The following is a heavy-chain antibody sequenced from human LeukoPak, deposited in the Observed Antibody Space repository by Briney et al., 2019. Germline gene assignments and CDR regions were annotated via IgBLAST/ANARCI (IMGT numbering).Heavy chain of an antibody. V-gene: IGHV6-1*01. J-gene: IGHJ5*02. CDR3: AAGYYDWFDP. CDR1: GDSVSSISVA. CDR2: TYYRSKWYN. D-gene: IGHD3-3*01. Sequence: SQTLSLTCAISGDSVSSISVAWNWLRQSPSRGLEWLGRTYYRSKWYNEYAVSVKSRITINPDTSKNQFSLQLNSVTPEDTAVYYCAAGYYDWFDPWGQGTLVIVSS.